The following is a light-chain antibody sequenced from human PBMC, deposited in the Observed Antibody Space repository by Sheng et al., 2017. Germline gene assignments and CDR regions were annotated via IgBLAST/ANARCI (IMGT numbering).Light chain of an antibody. J-gene: IGLJ3*02. CDR2: VKT. CDR3: NSRDSARNHLWV. CDR1: SLKNYY. Sequence: SSELTQDPAVSVALGQTVTITCQGDSLKNYYVSCTSRSQGRPLLLSCMVKTTGPQGSQTRFSGSSSGNTASLTITGTQAEDEADYYCNSRDSARNHLWVFGGGTKLTVL. V-gene: IGLV3-19*01.